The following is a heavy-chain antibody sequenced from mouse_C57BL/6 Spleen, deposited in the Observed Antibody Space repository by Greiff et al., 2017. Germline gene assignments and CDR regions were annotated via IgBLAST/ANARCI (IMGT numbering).Heavy chain of an antibody. J-gene: IGHJ4*01. CDR3: ARQRRGNPPYAMDY. Sequence: EVQGVASGGGLVQPGGSLKLSCAASGFTFSDYGMAWVRQAPRTGPEWVAFISNLAYSIYYADTVTGRFTISRENAKNTLYLEMSSLRSEDTAMYYCARQRRGNPPYAMDYWGQGTSVTVSS. D-gene: IGHD2-1*01. CDR1: GFTFSDYG. CDR2: ISNLAYSI. V-gene: IGHV5-15*01.